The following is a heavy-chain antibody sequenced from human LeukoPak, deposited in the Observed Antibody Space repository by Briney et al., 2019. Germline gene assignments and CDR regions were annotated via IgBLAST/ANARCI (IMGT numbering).Heavy chain of an antibody. CDR3: ARELSPLYGDYRVPDAFDI. D-gene: IGHD4-17*01. V-gene: IGHV4-59*12. Sequence: SETLSLTCAVYGGSFSGYYWSWIRQPPGKGLEWIGYIYYSGSTNYNPSLKSRVTISVDTSKNQFSLKLSSVTAADTAVYYCARELSPLYGDYRVPDAFDIWGQGTMVTVSS. J-gene: IGHJ3*02. CDR2: IYYSGST. CDR1: GGSFSGYY.